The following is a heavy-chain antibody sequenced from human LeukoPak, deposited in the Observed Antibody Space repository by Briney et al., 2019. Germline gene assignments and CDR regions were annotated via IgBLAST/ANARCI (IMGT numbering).Heavy chain of an antibody. CDR3: ARSGFWSGWAFDY. CDR2: IDTFGGGT. J-gene: IGHJ4*02. V-gene: IGHV1-2*02. Sequence: VASVKVSCKASGYIFIGYYVHWVRQAPGQGLEWMGWIDTFGGGTKYAQKLQGRVTMTRDMSINTHYLEMSSLTSDDTAVYYCARSGFWSGWAFDYWGQGTLLTVSS. D-gene: IGHD3-3*01. CDR1: GYIFIGYY.